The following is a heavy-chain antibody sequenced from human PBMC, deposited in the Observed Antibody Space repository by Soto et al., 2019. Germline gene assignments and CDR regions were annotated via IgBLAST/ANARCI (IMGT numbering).Heavy chain of an antibody. CDR1: GFTFSEHY. V-gene: IGHV3-11*01. Sequence: QVHLVESGGGLVKPGGSLRLSCAGSGFTFSEHYMSWVRQAPGKGLERISYVSSRDSTVYYEDSVKGRFTISRDNAKNSLYLQMNSLRVEDTAVYYCARDLGYYDSSGYFDYWGQGTLVTVSS. CDR2: VSSRDSTV. D-gene: IGHD3-22*01. CDR3: ARDLGYYDSSGYFDY. J-gene: IGHJ4*02.